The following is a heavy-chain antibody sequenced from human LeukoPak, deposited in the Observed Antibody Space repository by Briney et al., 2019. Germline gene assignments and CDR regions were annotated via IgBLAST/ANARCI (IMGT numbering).Heavy chain of an antibody. D-gene: IGHD3-3*01. Sequence: SETLSLTCTVSGGSISSGGYYWSWIRQPPGKGLEWIGYIYYSGSTNYNPSLKSRVTISVDTSKNQFSLKLSSVTAADTAVYYCARHGFTYYDFWSGPENWFDPWGQGTLVTVSS. V-gene: IGHV4-61*08. J-gene: IGHJ5*02. CDR3: ARHGFTYYDFWSGPENWFDP. CDR2: IYYSGST. CDR1: GGSISSGGYY.